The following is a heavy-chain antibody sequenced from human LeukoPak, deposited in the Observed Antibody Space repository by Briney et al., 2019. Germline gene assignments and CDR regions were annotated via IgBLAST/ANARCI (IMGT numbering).Heavy chain of an antibody. CDR1: GFTFGDFA. J-gene: IGHJ4*02. Sequence: GGSLRLSCTASGFTFGDFAMSWVRQAPGKGLEWVGFIRSKAYGGTIQYAASVKGRFTISRDDSKSIAYLQMNSLKTEDTAVYYCTRDLGIYGDPIFDYWGQGTLVTVSS. CDR2: IRSKAYGGTI. D-gene: IGHD4-17*01. CDR3: TRDLGIYGDPIFDY. V-gene: IGHV3-49*04.